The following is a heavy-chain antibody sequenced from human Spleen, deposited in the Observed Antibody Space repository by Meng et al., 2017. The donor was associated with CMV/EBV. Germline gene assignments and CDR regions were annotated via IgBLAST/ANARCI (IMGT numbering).Heavy chain of an antibody. D-gene: IGHD2-2*01. CDR3: AREWGDIVVVPAAMRRMDV. CDR2: ITPYKGNI. V-gene: IGHV1-18*01. CDR1: GFTFSSYE. J-gene: IGHJ6*02. Sequence: GGSLRLSCAASGFTFSSYEMNWVRQAPGKGLEWMGWITPYKGNINYAPKFQGRVTMTTDTSTSTAYMELRSLTSDDTAVYYCAREWGDIVVVPAAMRRMDVWGQGTTVTVSS.